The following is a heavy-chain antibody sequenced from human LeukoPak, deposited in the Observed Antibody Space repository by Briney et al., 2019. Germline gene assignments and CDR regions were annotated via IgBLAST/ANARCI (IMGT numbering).Heavy chain of an antibody. CDR2: IIPIFVTA. V-gene: IGHV1-69*13. CDR3: ASVDIVVVPAAISPYCYYMDV. D-gene: IGHD2-2*02. CDR1: GGTFSSYA. J-gene: IGHJ6*03. Sequence: GASVKVSCKASGGTFSSYAISWVRQAPGQGLEWMGGIIPIFVTANYAQKFQGRVTITADESTSTAYMELSSLRSEDTAVYYCASVDIVVVPAAISPYCYYMDVWGKGTTVTISS.